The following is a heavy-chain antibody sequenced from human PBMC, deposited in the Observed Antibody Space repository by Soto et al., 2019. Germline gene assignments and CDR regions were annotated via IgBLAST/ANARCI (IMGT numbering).Heavy chain of an antibody. Sequence: EVQLLESGGGLVQPGGSLSLSCAASAFTFNNYAMSWVRQAPGKGLEWVSGIGGGGRTTYYADSVKGRFTISRDNSNNSLFLQMNSRRAEDTAVYYFAKSRYSDSSGDFYDYWGQGTLVTVSS. J-gene: IGHJ4*02. D-gene: IGHD3-22*01. CDR1: AFTFNNYA. V-gene: IGHV3-23*01. CDR3: AKSRYSDSSGDFYDY. CDR2: IGGGGRTT.